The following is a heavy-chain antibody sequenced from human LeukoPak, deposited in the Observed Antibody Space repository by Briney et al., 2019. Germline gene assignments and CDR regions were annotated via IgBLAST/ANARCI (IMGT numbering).Heavy chain of an antibody. CDR3: ARDPRWLTPYCTSTSCYENYFDP. Sequence: SETLSLTCAVSGYSISSGYQWAWIRQPPGKGLEWIGSIYHSGSAHYNPSLKSRVTISVDTSNNQCSLKLSSVTAADTAVYYCARDPRWLTPYCTSTSCYENYFDPWGQGTLVTVSS. J-gene: IGHJ5*02. D-gene: IGHD2-2*01. CDR1: GYSISSGYQ. CDR2: IYHSGSA. V-gene: IGHV4-38-2*02.